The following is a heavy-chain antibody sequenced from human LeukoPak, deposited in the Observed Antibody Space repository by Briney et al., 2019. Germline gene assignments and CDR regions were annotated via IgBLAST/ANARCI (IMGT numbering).Heavy chain of an antibody. J-gene: IGHJ6*02. CDR1: GFTFSNYA. CDR3: ARERGSGSYGGYYYGMDV. Sequence: GGSLRLSCAASGFTFSNYAMSWVRQAPGKGLEWVSVIYSGGSTYYADSVKGRFTISRDNSKNTLYLQMNSLRAEDTAVYYCARERGSGSYGGYYYGMDVWGQGTTVTVSS. CDR2: IYSGGST. V-gene: IGHV3-53*01. D-gene: IGHD1-26*01.